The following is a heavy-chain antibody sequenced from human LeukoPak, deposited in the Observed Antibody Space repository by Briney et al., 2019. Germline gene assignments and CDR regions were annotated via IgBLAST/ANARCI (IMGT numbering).Heavy chain of an antibody. CDR1: GFTFSDYY. CDR3: ARDPFPSFWSGAFPTPPV. CDR2: ISSSGSTI. V-gene: IGHV3-11*01. D-gene: IGHD3-3*01. Sequence: GGSLRLFCAASGFTFSDYYMSWIRQAPGKGLEWVSYISSSGSTIYYADSVKGRFTISRDNAKNSLYLQMNSLRAEDTAVYYCARDPFPSFWSGAFPTPPVWGKGTTVTVSS. J-gene: IGHJ6*04.